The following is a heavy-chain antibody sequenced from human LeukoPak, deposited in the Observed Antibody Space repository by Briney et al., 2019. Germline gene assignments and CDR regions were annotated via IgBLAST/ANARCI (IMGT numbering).Heavy chain of an antibody. CDR2: INSGSTNP. J-gene: IGHJ4*02. D-gene: IGHD6-13*01. Sequence: PGGSLRLSCAASGFSFSSYSMNWVRQAPGKGLEWVASINSGSTNPYYADSVKGRFTISRDDAKKSLYLQMTSLRVEDTSVYYCARDFLAAGDYWGQGTLVTVSS. CDR1: GFSFSSYS. CDR3: ARDFLAAGDY. V-gene: IGHV3-21*01.